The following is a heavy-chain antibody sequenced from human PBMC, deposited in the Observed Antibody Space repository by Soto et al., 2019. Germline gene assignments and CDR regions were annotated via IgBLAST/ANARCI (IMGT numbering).Heavy chain of an antibody. CDR1: GFTFTNYW. V-gene: IGHV3-74*01. CDR3: SRVLRGHYYLAV. CDR2: INPDGSIT. Sequence: GESLKISCAASGFTFTNYWMHWVRQAPGKGLVWVSRINPDGSITSHADSVKGRFPISRDNAKNTLYLQMSSLRAEDSAVYYFSRVLRGHYYLAVSGKGTTVTVSS. D-gene: IGHD6-25*01. J-gene: IGHJ6*03.